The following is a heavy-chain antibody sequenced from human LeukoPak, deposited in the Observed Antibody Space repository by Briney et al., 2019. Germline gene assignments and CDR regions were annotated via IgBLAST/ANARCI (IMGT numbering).Heavy chain of an antibody. V-gene: IGHV4-61*10. Sequence: SETLSLTCTVSGGSISSGSYYWSWIRQPAGKGLEWIGYIYYSGSTDYNPSLKSRVTISIDTSKKQFSLKLSSVTAADTAVYYCARGWYGNPWGQGTLVTVSS. J-gene: IGHJ5*02. D-gene: IGHD6-13*01. CDR1: GGSISSGSYY. CDR3: ARGWYGNP. CDR2: IYYSGST.